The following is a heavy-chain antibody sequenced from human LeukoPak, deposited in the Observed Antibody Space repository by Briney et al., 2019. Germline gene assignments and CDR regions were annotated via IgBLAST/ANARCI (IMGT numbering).Heavy chain of an antibody. Sequence: PGGSLRLSCAASGCTFSSYSIHWVRQAPGKGLEWVAVISYDGSSKYYAYCVKCPFTNSRDNSKYTLYLEMNSLRTEDTAVYYCAKPQEADLWVPDYWGQGTLVTVSS. J-gene: IGHJ4*02. CDR3: AKPQEADLWVPDY. V-gene: IGHV3-30*18. CDR2: ISYDGSSK. CDR1: GCTFSSYS. D-gene: IGHD3-3*01.